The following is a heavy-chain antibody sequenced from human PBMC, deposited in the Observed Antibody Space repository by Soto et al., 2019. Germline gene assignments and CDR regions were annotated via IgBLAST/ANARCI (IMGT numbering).Heavy chain of an antibody. CDR2: IYPDDSDT. CDR3: ARLPRGYNGNCWFDL. CDR1: GYSFTSYW. D-gene: IGHD5-18*01. V-gene: IGHV5-51*01. Sequence: GESLKISCRGYGYSFTSYWIGWVRQMPGKGPEWMGIIYPDDSDTRYSPSFQGQVTISVDKSISTAYLQWSSLKASDTAMYYCARLPRGYNGNCWFDLWGLGSLVTVSS. J-gene: IGHJ5*02.